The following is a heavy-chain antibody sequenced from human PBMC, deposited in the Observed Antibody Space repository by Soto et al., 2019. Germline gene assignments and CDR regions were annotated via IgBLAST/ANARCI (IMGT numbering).Heavy chain of an antibody. CDR1: GFTFSSYG. D-gene: IGHD2-2*01. Sequence: GGSLRLSCPASGFTFSSYGMHWVHQAPGKGLEWVAVIWYDGSNKYYADSVKGRFTISRDNSKNTLYLQMNSLRAEDTAVYYCARDVYCSSTSCYETDYYYGMDVWGQGTTVTVSS. V-gene: IGHV3-33*01. J-gene: IGHJ6*02. CDR2: IWYDGSNK. CDR3: ARDVYCSSTSCYETDYYYGMDV.